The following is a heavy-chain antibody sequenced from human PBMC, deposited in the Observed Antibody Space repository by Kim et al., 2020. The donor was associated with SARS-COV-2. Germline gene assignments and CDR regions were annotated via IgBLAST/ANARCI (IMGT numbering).Heavy chain of an antibody. CDR1: GGSISSGGYY. Sequence: SETLSLTCTVSGGSISSGGYYWSWIRQHPGKGLEWIGYIYYSGSTYYNPSLKSRVTISVDTSKNQFSLKLSSVTAADTAVYYCARGPTAAAGTRYFDYWGQGTLVTVSS. CDR2: IYYSGST. D-gene: IGHD6-13*01. CDR3: ARGPTAAAGTRYFDY. J-gene: IGHJ4*02. V-gene: IGHV4-31*03.